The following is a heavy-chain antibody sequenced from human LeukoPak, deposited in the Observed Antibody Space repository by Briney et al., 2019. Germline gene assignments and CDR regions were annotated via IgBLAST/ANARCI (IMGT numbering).Heavy chain of an antibody. V-gene: IGHV3-30*02. CDR2: IRYDGSIK. Sequence: GGSLRLSRIASGFTFSNFGVHWVRQAPGKGLEWVAFIRYDGSIKYYADSVKGRFTISRDKSKNTVFMLMNSLRPEDTAVYYCAKEQSRWFGKLAFDSWGQGTLVTVSS. CDR3: AKEQSRWFGKLAFDS. J-gene: IGHJ4*02. CDR1: GFTFSNFG. D-gene: IGHD3-10*01.